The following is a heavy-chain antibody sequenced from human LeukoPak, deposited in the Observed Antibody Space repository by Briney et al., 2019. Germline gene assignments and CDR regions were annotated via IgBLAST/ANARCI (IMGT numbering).Heavy chain of an antibody. Sequence: PGGSLRLSCAASGFTFSSYAMSWVRQAPGKGLEWVSAISGSGGSTYYADSVKGRFTISRDNSKNTLYLQMNSLSAEDTAVYYCATKGRNYDFWSGSSNFDYWDQGILVTVSS. CDR1: GFTFSSYA. V-gene: IGHV3-23*01. CDR3: ATKGRNYDFWSGSSNFDY. J-gene: IGHJ4*02. D-gene: IGHD3-3*01. CDR2: ISGSGGST.